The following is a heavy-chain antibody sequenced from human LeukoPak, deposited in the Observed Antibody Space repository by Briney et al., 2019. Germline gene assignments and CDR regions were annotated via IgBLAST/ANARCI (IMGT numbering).Heavy chain of an antibody. Sequence: GGSLRLSCAASGFTFSSYSMNWIRQAPGKGLEWVSSISSSTSYIYYADSVKGRFTISKDNAKNSLYLQMNSLRAEDTAVYYCAKDAAYDILTVYGMDVWGQGTTVTVSS. CDR3: AKDAAYDILTVYGMDV. CDR2: ISSSTSYI. V-gene: IGHV3-21*01. D-gene: IGHD3-9*01. CDR1: GFTFSSYS. J-gene: IGHJ6*02.